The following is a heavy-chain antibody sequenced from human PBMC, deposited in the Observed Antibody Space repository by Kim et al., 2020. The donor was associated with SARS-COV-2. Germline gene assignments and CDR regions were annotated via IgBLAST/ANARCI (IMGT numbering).Heavy chain of an antibody. CDR2: IIPIFGTA. CDR1: GGTFSSYA. CDR3: ASGAEEYYDFWSGMF. Sequence: SVKVSCKASGGTFSSYAISWVRQAPGQGLEWMGGIIPIFGTANYAQKFQGRVTITADESTSTAYMELSSLRSEDTAVYYCASGAEEYYDFWSGMFWGQGTLVTVSS. J-gene: IGHJ4*02. D-gene: IGHD3-3*01. V-gene: IGHV1-69*13.